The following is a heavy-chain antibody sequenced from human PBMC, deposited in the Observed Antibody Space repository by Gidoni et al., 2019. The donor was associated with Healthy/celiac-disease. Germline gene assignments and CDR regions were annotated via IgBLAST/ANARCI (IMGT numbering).Heavy chain of an antibody. Sequence: QVQLVESGGGLVTPGGSLRLSCAASGFPFRDYYMSWIRQAPGKGLEWVSYISSSGSTIYYADSVKGRFTISRDNAKNSLYLQMNSLRAEDTAVYYCARDHVWFGINDAFDIWGQGTMVTVSS. CDR3: ARDHVWFGINDAFDI. CDR1: GFPFRDYY. V-gene: IGHV3-11*01. J-gene: IGHJ3*02. CDR2: ISSSGSTI. D-gene: IGHD3-10*01.